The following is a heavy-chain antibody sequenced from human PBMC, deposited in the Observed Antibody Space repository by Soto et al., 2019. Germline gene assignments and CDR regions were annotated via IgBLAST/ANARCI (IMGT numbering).Heavy chain of an antibody. D-gene: IGHD2-15*01. J-gene: IGHJ5*02. V-gene: IGHV1-69*13. CDR2: IIPIFGTA. CDR1: GGTFSSYA. Sequence: SVKVSCKASGGTFSSYAISWVRQAPGQGLEWMGGIIPIFGTANYAQKFQGRVTITADESTSTAYMELSSLRSDDTAVYYCARGVVAATPNGFDPWGQGTLVTVSS. CDR3: ARGVVAATPNGFDP.